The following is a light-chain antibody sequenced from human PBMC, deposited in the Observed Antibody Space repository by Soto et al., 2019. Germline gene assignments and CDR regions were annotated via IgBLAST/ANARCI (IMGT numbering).Light chain of an antibody. V-gene: IGLV1-40*01. CDR3: QSYDSSLSSYV. CDR2: SNA. J-gene: IGLJ1*01. CDR1: SSNIGTGYD. Sequence: QSVLTQPPSVSGAPGQRVTISCTGSSSNIGTGYDVHWYQQLPGTAPKLLIYSNANRPSRVPDRFSGSESGTSASLAITGLQAEDEADYYCQSYDSSLSSYVFGTGTKLTVL.